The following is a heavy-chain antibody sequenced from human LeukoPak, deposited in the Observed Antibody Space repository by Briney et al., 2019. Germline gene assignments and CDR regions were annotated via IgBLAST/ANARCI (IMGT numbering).Heavy chain of an antibody. J-gene: IGHJ4*02. D-gene: IGHD3-22*01. V-gene: IGHV4-39*07. Sequence: SETLSLTCTVSGGSISSSSYYWGWIRQPPGKGLEWIGSIYYSGSTYYNPSLKSRVTISVDTSKNQFSLMLSSVTAADTAVYYCARGYDSSAYCPFNYWGQGTLVTVSS. CDR3: ARGYDSSAYCPFNY. CDR1: GGSISSSSYY. CDR2: IYYSGST.